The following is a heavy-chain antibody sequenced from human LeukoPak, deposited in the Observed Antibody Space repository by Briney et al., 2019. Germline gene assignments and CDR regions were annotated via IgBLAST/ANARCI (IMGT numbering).Heavy chain of an antibody. D-gene: IGHD2-15*01. CDR1: GGSISSNNW. J-gene: IGHJ6*03. Sequence: ETLSLTCAVSGGSISSNNWWSWVRQAPGKGLEWVANIKQDGSEKYYVDSVKGRFTISRDNAKNSLYLQMNSLRAEDTAVYYCAREGRKSRGVDIVRKKETGYYYMDVWGKGTTVTVSS. CDR2: IKQDGSEK. CDR3: AREGRKSRGVDIVRKKETGYYYMDV. V-gene: IGHV3-7*01.